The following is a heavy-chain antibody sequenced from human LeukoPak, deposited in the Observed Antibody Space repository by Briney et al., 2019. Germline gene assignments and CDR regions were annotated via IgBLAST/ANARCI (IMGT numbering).Heavy chain of an antibody. CDR1: VGSISSYY. J-gene: IGHJ4*02. D-gene: IGHD5-18*01. CDR2: IYTSGST. CDR3: ARVDTAMVALDY. V-gene: IGHV4-4*07. Sequence: SETLSLTCTVSVGSISSYYWSWIRQPAGKGLEWIGRIYTSGSTNYNPSLKSRVTMSVDTSKNQFSLKLSSVTAADTAVYYCARVDTAMVALDYWGQGTLVTVSS.